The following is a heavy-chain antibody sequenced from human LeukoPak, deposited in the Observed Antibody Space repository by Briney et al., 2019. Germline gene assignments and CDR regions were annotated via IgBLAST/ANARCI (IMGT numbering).Heavy chain of an antibody. V-gene: IGHV3-49*04. Sequence: PGRSLRLSCKASGFTFGDYAMSWVRQAPGKGLEWVGFIRSNAYGGTTEYAASVKGRFTISRDDSKSIAYLQMTSLKTEDTAVYYCTTSTYCTSTSCSYGEYFQHWGQGTLVTVSS. J-gene: IGHJ1*01. CDR2: IRSNAYGGTT. D-gene: IGHD2-2*01. CDR3: TTSTYCTSTSCSYGEYFQH. CDR1: GFTFGDYA.